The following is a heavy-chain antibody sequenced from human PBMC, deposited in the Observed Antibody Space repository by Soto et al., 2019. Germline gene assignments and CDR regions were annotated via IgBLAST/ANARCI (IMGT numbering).Heavy chain of an antibody. Sequence: GSGPTLVNPTQTLTLTCTFSGFSLSTSGVGVGWIRQPPGKALEWLALIYWDDDKRYSPSLKSRLTITKDTSKNQVVLTMTNMDPVDTATYYCAHSRREMYYDFWSGYYKSPRWFDPWGQGTLVTVSS. J-gene: IGHJ5*02. V-gene: IGHV2-5*02. CDR1: GFSLSTSGVG. D-gene: IGHD3-3*01. CDR2: IYWDDDK. CDR3: AHSRREMYYDFWSGYYKSPRWFDP.